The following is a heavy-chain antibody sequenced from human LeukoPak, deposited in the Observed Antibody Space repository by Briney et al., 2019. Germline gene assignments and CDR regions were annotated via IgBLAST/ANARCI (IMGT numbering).Heavy chain of an antibody. Sequence: GGSLRLSCAASGFTFSSYAMSWVRQAPGKGLEWVSAISGSGGSTYYADSVKGRFTISRDNSKNTLYLQMNSLRAEDTAVYYCATDSVAFPSRWFDPWGQGPWSPSPQ. J-gene: IGHJ5*02. CDR3: ATDSVAFPSRWFDP. D-gene: IGHD5/OR15-5a*01. CDR2: ISGSGGST. V-gene: IGHV3-23*01. CDR1: GFTFSSYA.